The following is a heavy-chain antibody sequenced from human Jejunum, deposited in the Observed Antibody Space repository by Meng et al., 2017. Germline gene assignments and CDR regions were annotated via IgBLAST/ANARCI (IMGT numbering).Heavy chain of an antibody. D-gene: IGHD3-3*01. CDR3: TTDWSGYYALDY. J-gene: IGHJ4*02. V-gene: IGHV3-15*01. CDR2: IKSKLDGGTT. CDR1: GFYFTNAW. Sequence: GESLKISCAASGFYFTNAWMSWVRQSPGKGLEWVGRIKSKLDGGTTDYAAPVKGRFTISRDDSSNTMYLQMNSLKTEDTAVYYCTTDWSGYYALDYWGLGTLVTVSS.